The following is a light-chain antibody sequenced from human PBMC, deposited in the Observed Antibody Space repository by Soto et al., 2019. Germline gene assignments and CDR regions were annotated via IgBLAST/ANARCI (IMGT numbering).Light chain of an antibody. CDR1: SSDVGGYNY. V-gene: IGLV2-14*01. J-gene: IGLJ2*01. Sequence: QSALTQPASVSGSPGQSITISCTGTSSDVGGYNYVSWYQQHPGKATKLMIYDVSNRPSGVSNRFSGSKSGNTASLTISGLQDEDEADYYCSSYTSSSTYVVFGGGTKLTVL. CDR3: SSYTSSSTYVV. CDR2: DVS.